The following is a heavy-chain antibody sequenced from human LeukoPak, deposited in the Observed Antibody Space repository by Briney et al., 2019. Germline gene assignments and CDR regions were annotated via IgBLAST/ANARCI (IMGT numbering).Heavy chain of an antibody. CDR1: GFNFSNYE. J-gene: IGHJ4*02. CDR3: AKEASWYWDY. CDR2: ISQSGTIV. V-gene: IGHV3-48*03. D-gene: IGHD6-13*01. Sequence: GGSLRLSCAASGFNFSNYEMNWVRQTPGKGLEWLAYISQSGTIVFYADSLKGRFTISRDNSKNTLYLQMNSLRAEDTAVYYCAKEASWYWDYWGQGTLVTVSS.